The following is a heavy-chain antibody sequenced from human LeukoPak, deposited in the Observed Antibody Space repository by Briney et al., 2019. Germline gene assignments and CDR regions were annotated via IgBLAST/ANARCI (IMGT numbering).Heavy chain of an antibody. V-gene: IGHV1-2*02. CDR3: ARVDLTGDWEFDY. CDR2: INPNSGGT. CDR1: GYTFTGYY. D-gene: IGHD7-27*01. J-gene: IGHJ4*02. Sequence: ASVKVSCKASGYTFTGYYMHWVRQAPGQGLEWMGWINPNSGGTNYAQKFQGRVTMTRDTSISTAYMELSRLGSDDTAVYYCARVDLTGDWEFDYWGQGTLVTVSS.